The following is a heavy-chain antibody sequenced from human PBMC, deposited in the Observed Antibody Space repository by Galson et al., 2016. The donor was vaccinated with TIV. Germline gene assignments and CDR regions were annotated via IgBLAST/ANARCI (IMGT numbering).Heavy chain of an antibody. J-gene: IGHJ6*03. CDR3: AGNHNLWSGYRPIKYYFYMDV. CDR2: IYYSGST. D-gene: IGHD3-3*01. V-gene: IGHV4-59*04. Sequence: IGHIYYSGSTDYNPSLSSRVSISLDASKNQFSLRLSSVTAADTAVYFCAGNHNLWSGYRPIKYYFYMDVWGKGTTVTVSS.